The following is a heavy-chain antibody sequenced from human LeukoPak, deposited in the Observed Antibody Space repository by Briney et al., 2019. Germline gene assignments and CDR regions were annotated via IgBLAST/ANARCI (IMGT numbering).Heavy chain of an antibody. CDR2: ISRSGTTI. J-gene: IGHJ4*02. V-gene: IGHV3-48*03. Sequence: SGGSLRLSCAASGFTFSSYEMNWVRQAPGRGLEWVSFISRSGTTIYYADSVKGRFTISRDNAKNSLYLQMNSLRAEDTAVYYCARDRYGDPTGNSEYWGQGTLVTVSS. CDR1: GFTFSSYE. D-gene: IGHD4-17*01. CDR3: ARDRYGDPTGNSEY.